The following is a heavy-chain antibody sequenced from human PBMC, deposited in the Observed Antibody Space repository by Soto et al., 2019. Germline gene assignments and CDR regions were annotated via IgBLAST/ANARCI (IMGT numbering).Heavy chain of an antibody. CDR1: GFTFSDYY. CDR2: ISGSGDTI. CDR3: ARVGCSASCFSDWFDP. J-gene: IGHJ5*02. D-gene: IGHD2-2*01. Sequence: NPGGSLRLSCAASGFTFSDYYMHWIRQAPGKGLEWVSYISGSGDTIHYADSVQGRFTISRDNAKSSLYLQMSSLRAEDTAVYYCARVGCSASCFSDWFDPWGQRTLVTVPQ. V-gene: IGHV3-11*01.